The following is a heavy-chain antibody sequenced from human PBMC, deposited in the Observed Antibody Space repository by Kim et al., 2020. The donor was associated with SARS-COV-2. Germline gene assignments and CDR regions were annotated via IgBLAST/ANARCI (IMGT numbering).Heavy chain of an antibody. CDR2: DGGST. Sequence: DGGSTYYADSVKSRFTATRDNANTMVYLQMNSLKVDDTAIYYCTSIFEYWGQGALVTVSS. D-gene: IGHD3-3*02. CDR3: TSIFEY. J-gene: IGHJ4*02. V-gene: IGHV3-74*01.